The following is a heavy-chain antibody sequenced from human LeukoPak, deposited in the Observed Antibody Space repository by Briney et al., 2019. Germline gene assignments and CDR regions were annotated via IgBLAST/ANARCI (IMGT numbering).Heavy chain of an antibody. CDR3: AKNNDFDS. Sequence: GGSLRLSCAASGFTFSSYAMSWVRQVPGKGLEWVSRISSSGISTFYADSVKGRFTISRDNSRNTLYLQMNSLRAEDTALYYCAKNNDFDSWGQGTLVTVSS. J-gene: IGHJ5*01. V-gene: IGHV3-23*01. CDR1: GFTFSSYA. CDR2: ISSSGIST. D-gene: IGHD1-1*01.